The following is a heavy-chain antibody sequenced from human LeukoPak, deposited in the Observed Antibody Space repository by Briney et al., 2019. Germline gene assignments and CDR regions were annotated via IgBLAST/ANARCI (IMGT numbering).Heavy chain of an antibody. D-gene: IGHD6-13*01. CDR3: ARGSRYGMDV. J-gene: IGHJ6*02. CDR1: GYTFTSYY. V-gene: IGHV1-46*01. CDR2: INPSGGST. Sequence: ASVTVSFTASGYTFTSYYMHWVREAPGQGLEWMGIINPSGGSTSYAHKFQGRVTMTRDTSTSTVYMELSSLRSEDTAVYYCARGSRYGMDVWGQGTTVTVSS.